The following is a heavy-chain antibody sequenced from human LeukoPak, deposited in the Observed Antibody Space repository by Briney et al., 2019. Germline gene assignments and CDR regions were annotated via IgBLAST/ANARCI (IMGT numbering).Heavy chain of an antibody. CDR2: ISWNSGSI. Sequence: QTGGSLRLSCAASGFTFDDYAMHWVRQAPGKGLEWVLGISWNSGSIGYADSVKGRFTISRDNAKNSLYLQMNSLRAEDTALYYCAKDAIFPRYSSGYYHYFDYWGQGTLVTVSS. D-gene: IGHD3-22*01. CDR3: AKDAIFPRYSSGYYHYFDY. CDR1: GFTFDDYA. J-gene: IGHJ4*02. V-gene: IGHV3-9*01.